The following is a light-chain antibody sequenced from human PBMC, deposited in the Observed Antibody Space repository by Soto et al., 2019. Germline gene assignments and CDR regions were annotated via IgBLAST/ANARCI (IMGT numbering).Light chain of an antibody. V-gene: IGKV3-11*01. J-gene: IGKJ5*01. Sequence: EIVLTQSPATLSLSPGERATLSCRASQSVSSYLAWYQQKPGQAPRLLIYDASNRATGIPARFSGSGSGTEFTLTITGLQSEDFAVYYCQHYNNWPPITFGQGTRLEIK. CDR2: DAS. CDR3: QHYNNWPPIT. CDR1: QSVSSY.